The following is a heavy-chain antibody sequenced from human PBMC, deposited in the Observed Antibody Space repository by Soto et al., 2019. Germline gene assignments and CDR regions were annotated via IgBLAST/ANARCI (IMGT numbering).Heavy chain of an antibody. V-gene: IGHV3-9*01. J-gene: IGHJ4*01. Sequence: GGSLRLSCTASGFTFDDYAMHWVRQGPGRGLEWVSGITWNSGKIAYADSVKGRFTIARDDDNNSLYLQMNSLRPEDTALYYCVKDSYADFHRVLSTAEYFFDYWGHGTLVTV. D-gene: IGHD2-15*01. CDR3: VKDSYADFHRVLSTAEYFFDY. CDR1: GFTFDDYA. CDR2: ITWNSGKI.